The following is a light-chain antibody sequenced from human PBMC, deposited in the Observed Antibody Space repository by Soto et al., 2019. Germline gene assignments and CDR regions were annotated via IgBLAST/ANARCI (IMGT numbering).Light chain of an antibody. V-gene: IGLV1-47*01. CDR2: RND. CDR3: AAWEGCLRAVV. J-gene: IGLJ2*01. CDR1: SSNIGSNY. Sequence: QSVLTQPPSASGTPGQRVTISCSGSSSNIGSNYVYWYQQFPGSAPKLLIYRNDQRPSGVPDRFSGSKSGTSASLAISGPRSEDEADYYCAAWEGCLRAVVFGGWRTVTVL.